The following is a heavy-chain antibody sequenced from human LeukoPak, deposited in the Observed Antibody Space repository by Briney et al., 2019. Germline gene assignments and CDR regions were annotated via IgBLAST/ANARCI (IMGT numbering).Heavy chain of an antibody. J-gene: IGHJ4*02. CDR1: GFTFSSYT. V-gene: IGHV3-23*01. CDR3: AKPAVAYYYDSSGYYGYFDY. D-gene: IGHD3-22*01. CDR2: ISGSGGST. Sequence: GGSLRLSCAASGFTFSSYTMSWVRQAPGKGLEWVSAISGSGGSTYYADSVRGRFTISRDNSKNTLYLQMNSLRAEDTAVYYCAKPAVAYYYDSSGYYGYFDYWGQGTLVTVSS.